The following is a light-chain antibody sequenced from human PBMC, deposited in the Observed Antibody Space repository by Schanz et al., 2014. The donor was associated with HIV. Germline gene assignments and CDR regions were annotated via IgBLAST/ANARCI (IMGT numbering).Light chain of an antibody. CDR3: QQYGSLPWT. Sequence: EIVLTQSPGTLSLSPGERATLSCRASQSVTSRYFAWYQQKPGQAPRLLIYGASTRATGIPARFSGSGSGTEFTLTISRVEPEDYAVYYCQQYGSLPWTFGQGTKVEVK. CDR2: GAS. J-gene: IGKJ1*01. V-gene: IGKV3-20*01. CDR1: QSVTSRY.